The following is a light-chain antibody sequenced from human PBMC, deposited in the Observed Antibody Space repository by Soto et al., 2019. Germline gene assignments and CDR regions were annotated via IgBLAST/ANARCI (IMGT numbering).Light chain of an antibody. CDR3: AAWDDSLNGPFYG. V-gene: IGLV1-44*01. Sequence: QSVLTQPPSASGTPGQRVTISCSGSSSNIGSNTVNWYQQLPGTAPKLLIYSNNQRPSGVPDRFSGSKSGTSASLAISGLQSEDEADYYCAAWDDSLNGPFYGFGTGTKLTVL. J-gene: IGLJ1*01. CDR1: SSNIGSNT. CDR2: SNN.